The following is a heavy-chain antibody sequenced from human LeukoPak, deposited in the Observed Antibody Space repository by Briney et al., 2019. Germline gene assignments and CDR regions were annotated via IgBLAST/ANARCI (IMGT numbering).Heavy chain of an antibody. CDR2: IYSGGST. D-gene: IGHD3-9*01. J-gene: IGHJ3*02. CDR1: GFTASSNY. V-gene: IGHV3-53*01. Sequence: GGSLRLSCAASGFTASSNYMSWVRQAPGKGLEWVSVIYSGGSTYYADSVKGRFTISRDNSKNTLYLQMNSLRAEDTAVYYCARGSYYDILTGYYWWGAFDIWGQGTMVTVSS. CDR3: ARGSYYDILTGYYWWGAFDI.